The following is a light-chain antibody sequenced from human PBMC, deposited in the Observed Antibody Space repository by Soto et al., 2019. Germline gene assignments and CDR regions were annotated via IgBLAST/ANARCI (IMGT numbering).Light chain of an antibody. CDR1: SRDVGGYNY. CDR2: EVS. J-gene: IGLJ1*01. Sequence: QSALTQPASVSGSPGQSITISCTGTSRDVGGYNYVSWYQQHPGKAPKRIIYEVSNRPSGVSNRFSGSKSGNTASLTSSGRQAEDEADYYCASYTSSSSYVFGTGTKVPV. V-gene: IGLV2-14*01. CDR3: ASYTSSSSYV.